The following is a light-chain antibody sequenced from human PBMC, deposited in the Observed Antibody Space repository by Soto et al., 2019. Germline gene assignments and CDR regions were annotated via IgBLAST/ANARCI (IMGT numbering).Light chain of an antibody. CDR1: QSVSSSY. J-gene: IGKJ4*01. CDR3: QHYNNWIAS. Sequence: EILLTQSPGTLSLSPGDRATLSCRASQSVSSSYLAWYQQKPGQAPRLLSYGASTRATGIPVRFSGSGSGTEFTLTISSLQSEDFAVYYCQHYNNWIASFGGGTKVDIK. V-gene: IGKV3-15*01. CDR2: GAS.